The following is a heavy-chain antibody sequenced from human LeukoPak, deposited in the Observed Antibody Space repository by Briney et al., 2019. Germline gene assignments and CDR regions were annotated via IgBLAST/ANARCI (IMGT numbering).Heavy chain of an antibody. D-gene: IGHD5-12*01. CDR3: ARARYSGYDGHFDY. J-gene: IGHJ4*02. V-gene: IGHV4-59*01. CDR1: GGSISSYY. Sequence: SETLSLTCTVSGGSISSYYWSWIRQPPGKGLEWIGYIYYSGSTNYNPSLKSRVTISVDTSKNQFSLKLSSVTAADTAVYYCARARYSGYDGHFDYWGQGTLVTVSS. CDR2: IYYSGST.